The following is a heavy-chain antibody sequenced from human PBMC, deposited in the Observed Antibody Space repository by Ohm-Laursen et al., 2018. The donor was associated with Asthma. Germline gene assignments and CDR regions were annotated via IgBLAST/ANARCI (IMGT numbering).Heavy chain of an antibody. CDR2: ISTASTFI. Sequence: SLRLSCTASGYTFSRYSIHWIRQAPGKGLEWVASISTASTFIYYADSVRGRFTVSRDNAKNSLDLQMDRLRAEDTAVYYCARGMLISGVVITPYDNWGQGILVNVSS. CDR1: GYTFSRYS. D-gene: IGHD3-3*01. V-gene: IGHV3-21*01. J-gene: IGHJ4*02. CDR3: ARGMLISGVVITPYDN.